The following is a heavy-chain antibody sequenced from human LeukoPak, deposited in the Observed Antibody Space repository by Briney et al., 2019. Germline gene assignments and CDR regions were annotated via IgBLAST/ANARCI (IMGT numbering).Heavy chain of an antibody. Sequence: GGSLRLSCAASGFSVSDKYMTWVRQAPGKGLEWLSIIYSGGSTFYADSVKGRFTVSRDTSKNTVYLEMNSLRLDDTAVYYCARGPHGLQLWHYFDYWGLGTLVTLSS. J-gene: IGHJ4*02. CDR3: ARGPHGLQLWHYFDY. CDR1: GFSVSDKY. V-gene: IGHV3-66*02. D-gene: IGHD5-18*01. CDR2: IYSGGST.